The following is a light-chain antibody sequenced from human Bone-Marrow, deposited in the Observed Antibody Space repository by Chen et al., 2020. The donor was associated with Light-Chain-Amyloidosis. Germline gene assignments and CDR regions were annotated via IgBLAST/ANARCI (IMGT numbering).Light chain of an antibody. Sequence: SYVLTQPSSVSVAPGPTATIACGGNNIGSTSVHWYQQTPGQAPLLVVYDDSDRPSGLPERLSGANSGNTATLTISRVEAGDEADYYCQVWDRSSDRPVFGGGTKLTVL. CDR3: QVWDRSSDRPV. V-gene: IGLV3-21*02. CDR2: DDS. J-gene: IGLJ3*02. CDR1: NIGSTS.